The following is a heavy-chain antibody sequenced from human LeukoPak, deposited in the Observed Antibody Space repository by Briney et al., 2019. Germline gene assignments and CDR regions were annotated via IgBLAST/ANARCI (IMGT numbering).Heavy chain of an antibody. CDR1: GFTVSSNY. CDR3: ARGLVEVATLDY. CDR2: IYSGGST. J-gene: IGHJ4*02. V-gene: IGHV3-66*02. Sequence: GGSLRLSCAASGFTVSSNYMSWVRQAPGKGLEWVSVIYSGGSTYYADSVKGRFTISRDNSKNTLYLQMNSLRAEDTAVYYCARGLVEVATLDYWGQGTLVTVSS. D-gene: IGHD5-24*01.